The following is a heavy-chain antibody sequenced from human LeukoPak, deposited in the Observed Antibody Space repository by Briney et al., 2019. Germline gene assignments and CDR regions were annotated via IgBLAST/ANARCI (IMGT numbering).Heavy chain of an antibody. J-gene: IGHJ4*02. CDR1: GYSFSSYG. V-gene: IGHV3-33*03. CDR2: IWYDGSKK. CDR3: AKGAYYYDSSGYPTFFDY. D-gene: IGHD3-22*01. Sequence: GGSLRLSCAASGYSFSSYGMQWVRQAPGKGLEWVAVIWYDGSKKYYADSVKGRFTISRDNAKNSLSLQMNSLRAEDTAVYYCAKGAYYYDSSGYPTFFDYWGQGTLVTVSS.